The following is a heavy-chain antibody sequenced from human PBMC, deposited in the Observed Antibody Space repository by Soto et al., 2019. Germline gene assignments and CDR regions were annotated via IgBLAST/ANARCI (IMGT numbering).Heavy chain of an antibody. Sequence: QLLESGGGLVQPGGSLRLSCGASGFAFDTFAMSWLRQAPGKGLEWISTMVRSGDTTYYADSVKGRFTISRDNSNKTLYLQMNSLRAEDTAIFYCAKRGFGGRHLDYWGQGIVVTVSS. CDR2: MVRSGDTT. V-gene: IGHV3-23*01. CDR3: AKRGFGGRHLDY. CDR1: GFAFDTFA. D-gene: IGHD3-10*01. J-gene: IGHJ4*02.